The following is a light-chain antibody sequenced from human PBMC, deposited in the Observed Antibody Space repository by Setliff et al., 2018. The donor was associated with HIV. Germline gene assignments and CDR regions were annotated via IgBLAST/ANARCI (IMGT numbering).Light chain of an antibody. CDR2: GAS. V-gene: IGKV3-15*01. Sequence: EIVMTQSPATLSVSPGERATLSCRASQSVSSSNLAWYQQKPGQAPRLLIYGASTRATGIPARFSGSGSGTEFTLTISSLQSEDFAVYHCQQYNNWPRTFGQGTKVDIK. CDR3: QQYNNWPRT. CDR1: QSVSSSN. J-gene: IGKJ1*01.